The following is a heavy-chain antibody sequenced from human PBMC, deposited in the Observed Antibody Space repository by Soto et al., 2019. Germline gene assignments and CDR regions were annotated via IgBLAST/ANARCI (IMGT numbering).Heavy chain of an antibody. Sequence: GGSLRLSCAASGFTFSSYWMHWVRQAPGKGLVWVSRINSDGSSTSYADSVKGRFTISRDNAKNTLYLQMNSLRAEDTAVDYCARVADYGGNSEYFQLWGQGTLVTVSS. D-gene: IGHD4-17*01. CDR3: ARVADYGGNSEYFQL. V-gene: IGHV3-74*01. CDR2: INSDGSST. J-gene: IGHJ1*01. CDR1: GFTFSSYW.